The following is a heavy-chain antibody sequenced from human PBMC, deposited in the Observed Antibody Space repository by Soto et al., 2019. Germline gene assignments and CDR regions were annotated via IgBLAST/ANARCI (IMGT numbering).Heavy chain of an antibody. CDR3: ATGIAAPRSYYYGMDV. Sequence: SETLSLTCAVSGGSISSGGYSWSWIRQPPGKGLEWVGYIYYSGSTSYNPSLKSRVTISVDTSKNQFSLKLSSVTAADTAVYYCATGIAAPRSYYYGMDVWGQGTTVTVSS. D-gene: IGHD6-6*01. V-gene: IGHV4-61*08. CDR2: IYYSGST. J-gene: IGHJ6*02. CDR1: GGSISSGGYS.